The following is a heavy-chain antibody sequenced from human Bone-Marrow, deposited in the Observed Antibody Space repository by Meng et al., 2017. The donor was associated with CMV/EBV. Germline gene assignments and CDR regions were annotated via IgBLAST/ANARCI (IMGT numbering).Heavy chain of an antibody. Sequence: SETLSLTCTVSGDSISSSSCSWGWIRQPPGKGLEWIGEISHSGNTNFNPSLKSRVTISVDTSKNQFSLKLNSVTAADTAVYYCARLTISGFDPWGQGTLVTVSS. V-gene: IGHV4-39*07. CDR3: ARLTISGFDP. CDR2: ISHSGNT. D-gene: IGHD4/OR15-4a*01. CDR1: GDSISSSSCS. J-gene: IGHJ5*02.